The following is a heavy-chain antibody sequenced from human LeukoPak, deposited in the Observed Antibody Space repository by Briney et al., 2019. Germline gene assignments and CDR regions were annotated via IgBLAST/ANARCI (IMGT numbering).Heavy chain of an antibody. D-gene: IGHD3-10*01. V-gene: IGHV1-2*02. CDR3: ARSMVVRGVMGNYFDP. CDR1: GYTFTFYF. J-gene: IGHJ5*02. Sequence: ASVTVSFTSSGYTFTFYFIHWVRHAPAQGLEWMWWIKSKSGSTNYQKKYHDRGTMTRDTSISTAYREMSRLSSDDTAVDYCARSMVVRGVMGNYFDPWGQGTLVTVSS. CDR2: IKSKSGST.